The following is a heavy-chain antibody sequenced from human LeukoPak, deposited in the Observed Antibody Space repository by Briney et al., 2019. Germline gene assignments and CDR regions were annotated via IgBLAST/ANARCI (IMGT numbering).Heavy chain of an antibody. CDR3: AKDRDNSGWFGWGFDY. V-gene: IGHV3-23*01. CDR1: GFTFSSYW. CDR2: ISGGGAGS. J-gene: IGHJ4*02. D-gene: IGHD6-19*01. Sequence: PGGSLRLSRAASGFTFSSYWLNWVRQAPGKGLEWVSTISGGGAGSYYADSVKGRFTISRDNSKNTLHLQMNSLRAGDTAVYYCAKDRDNSGWFGWGFDYWGQGTLVTVSS.